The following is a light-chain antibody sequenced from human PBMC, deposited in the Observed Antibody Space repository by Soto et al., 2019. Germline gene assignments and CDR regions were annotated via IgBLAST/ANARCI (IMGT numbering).Light chain of an antibody. J-gene: IGKJ2*01. CDR1: QSVSSSY. V-gene: IGKV3-20*01. Sequence: EIVLTQSPGTLSLSPGERATLSCRASQSVSSSYLAWYQQKPGQAPRLLIYGASSRATGIPDRFSGSGSETDFALTISRLEPGDFAVYYCQQYGSSGYTFGQGTKLEIK. CDR3: QQYGSSGYT. CDR2: GAS.